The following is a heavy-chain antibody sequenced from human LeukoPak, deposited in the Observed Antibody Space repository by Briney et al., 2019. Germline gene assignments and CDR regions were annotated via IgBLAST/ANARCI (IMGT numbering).Heavy chain of an antibody. CDR1: GFTFSSYG. D-gene: IGHD3-22*01. CDR3: ATPEYDSSGYADY. Sequence: PGGSLRLSCAASGFTFSSYGMHWVRQAPGKGLEWVAVIWFDGSNKYYADSVKGRFTISRDNSKSTLYLQMNSLRAEDTAVYYCATPEYDSSGYADYWGQGTLVTVSS. J-gene: IGHJ4*02. V-gene: IGHV3-33*01. CDR2: IWFDGSNK.